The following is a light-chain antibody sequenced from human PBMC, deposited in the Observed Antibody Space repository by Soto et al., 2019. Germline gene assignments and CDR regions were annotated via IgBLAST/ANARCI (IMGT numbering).Light chain of an antibody. J-gene: IGKJ5*01. Sequence: EIQMPQSPSSLSASPGECVTITCRASQSITTYLNWYQQKPGKAPKLLIYATSSLHSGVPSRFSVTESGADFTSTTGSLQPEERSTDDGQQYHSLPITFGQGTRVDIK. CDR2: ATS. V-gene: IGKV1-39*01. CDR3: QQYHSLPIT. CDR1: QSITTY.